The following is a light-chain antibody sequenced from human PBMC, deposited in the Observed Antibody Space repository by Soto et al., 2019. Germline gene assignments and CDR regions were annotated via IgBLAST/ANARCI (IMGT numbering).Light chain of an antibody. CDR2: GDD. Sequence: QSVMTQPPSASGTPGQRVTISCSGSSSSIGANRVSWYQQVPRTAPKLLIYGDDRRPSGVPDRFSGSKSGTSASLDISGPHSEDDADYYCTTWDESLDVFDFGPGTKVTVL. CDR3: TTWDESLDVFD. CDR1: SSSIGANR. J-gene: IGLJ1*01. V-gene: IGLV1-44*01.